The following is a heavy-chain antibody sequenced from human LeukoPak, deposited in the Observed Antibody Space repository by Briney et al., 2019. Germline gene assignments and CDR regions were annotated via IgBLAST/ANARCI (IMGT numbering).Heavy chain of an antibody. CDR1: GYTLTELS. CDR2: FDPEDGET. Sequence: ASVKVSRKVSGYTLTELSMHWVRQAPGKGLEWMGGFDPEDGETIYAQKFQGRVTMTEDTSTDTAYMELSSLRSEDTAVYYCAIDLLRYVDWSPPLGYWGQGTLVTVSS. D-gene: IGHD3-9*01. J-gene: IGHJ4*02. CDR3: AIDLLRYVDWSPPLGY. V-gene: IGHV1-24*01.